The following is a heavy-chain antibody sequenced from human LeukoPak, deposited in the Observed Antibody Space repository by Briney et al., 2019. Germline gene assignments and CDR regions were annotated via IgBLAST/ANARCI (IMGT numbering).Heavy chain of an antibody. D-gene: IGHD3-22*01. CDR1: GFTFSDYY. Sequence: GGSLRLSCAASGFTFSDYYMSWIRQAPGKGLEWVSYISSSSSTIYYADSVKGRFTISRDNAKNSLYLQMNSLRAEDTAVYYCARDQDSSAYYYAYYYYYYGMDVWGQGTTVTVSS. CDR3: ARDQDSSAYYYAYYYYYYGMDV. V-gene: IGHV3-11*04. J-gene: IGHJ6*02. CDR2: ISSSSSTI.